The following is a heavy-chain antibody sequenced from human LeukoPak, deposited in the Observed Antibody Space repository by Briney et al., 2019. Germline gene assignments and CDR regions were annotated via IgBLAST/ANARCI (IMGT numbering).Heavy chain of an antibody. CDR1: GGAFSGYY. J-gene: IGHJ6*02. D-gene: IGHD3-22*01. V-gene: IGHV4-34*01. Sequence: SETLSLTCAVYGGAFSGYYCSWIRQPPGKWLGWIGEINHSGSTNYNPSLKGRVTISAATSNNPSSLKLSSVTAADTTVYYCARGYDSSGPQPYYYGMDVWGQGTTVTVSS. CDR3: ARGYDSSGPQPYYYGMDV. CDR2: INHSGST.